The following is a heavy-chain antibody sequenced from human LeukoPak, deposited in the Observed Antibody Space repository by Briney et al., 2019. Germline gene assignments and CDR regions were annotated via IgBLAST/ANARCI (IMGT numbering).Heavy chain of an antibody. V-gene: IGHV3-30*04. CDR1: GFTFSSYA. Sequence: PGGSLRLSCAASGFTFSSYAMHWVRQAPGKGLEWVAVISYDGSNKYYADSVKGRFTISRDNSKNTLYLQMNSLRAEDTAVYYWAREVAAGYYFDYWGQGTLVTVSS. CDR3: AREVAAGYYFDY. D-gene: IGHD6-19*01. J-gene: IGHJ4*02. CDR2: ISYDGSNK.